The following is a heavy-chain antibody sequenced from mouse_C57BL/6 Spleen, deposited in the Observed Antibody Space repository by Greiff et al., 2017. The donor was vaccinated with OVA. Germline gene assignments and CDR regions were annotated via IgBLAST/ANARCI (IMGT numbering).Heavy chain of an antibody. CDR1: GYTFTDYE. J-gene: IGHJ4*01. Sequence: VQLQQSGAELVRPGASVTLSCKASGYTFTDYEMHWVKQTPVHGLEWIGAIDPATGGTAYNQKFKGKAILTADKSSSTAYMELRSLTSEDSAVYYCTRRVPYYYAMDYWGQGTSVTVSS. CDR2: IDPATGGT. CDR3: TRRVPYYYAMDY. V-gene: IGHV1-15*01.